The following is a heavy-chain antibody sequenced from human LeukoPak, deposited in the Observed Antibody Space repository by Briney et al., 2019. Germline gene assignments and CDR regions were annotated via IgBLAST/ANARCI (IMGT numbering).Heavy chain of an antibody. CDR3: ARQGRYFDWLLWPFDY. CDR1: GYSFTSYW. Sequence: GESLKISCKGSGYSFTSYWIGWVRQMPGKGLEWMGIIYPGDSDTRYSPSFQGQVTISADKSISTAYLQWSNLKASDTAMYYCARQGRYFDWLLWPFDYWGQGTLVTVSS. D-gene: IGHD3-9*01. CDR2: IYPGDSDT. V-gene: IGHV5-51*01. J-gene: IGHJ4*02.